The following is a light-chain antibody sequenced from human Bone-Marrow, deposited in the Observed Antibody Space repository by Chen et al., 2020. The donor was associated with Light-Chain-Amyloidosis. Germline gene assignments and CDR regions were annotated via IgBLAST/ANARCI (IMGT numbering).Light chain of an antibody. CDR1: NIGSTS. CDR2: DDS. J-gene: IGLJ3*02. Sequence: SYVLTQPSSVSVAPGQTATIACGGNNIGSTSVHWYQQTPGQAPLLVVYDDSDRPSGIPERFSGSNSGNTATLTISRGEAGDEADYYCQVWDRRSDRPVFGGGTVLSVL. CDR3: QVWDRRSDRPV. V-gene: IGLV3-21*02.